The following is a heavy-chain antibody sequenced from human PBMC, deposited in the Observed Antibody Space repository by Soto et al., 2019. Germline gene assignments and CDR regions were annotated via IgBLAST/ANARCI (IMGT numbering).Heavy chain of an antibody. CDR3: ARGAHSSSYYYYYMDV. CDR2: IIPIFGTA. J-gene: IGHJ6*03. D-gene: IGHD6-6*01. Sequence: SVKVSCKASGGTFSSYAISWVRQAPGQGLEWMGGIIPIFGTANYAQKFQGRVTITADESTSTAYMELSSLRSEDTAVYYCARGAHSSSYYYYYMDVWGKGTTVTVSS. CDR1: GGTFSSYA. V-gene: IGHV1-69*13.